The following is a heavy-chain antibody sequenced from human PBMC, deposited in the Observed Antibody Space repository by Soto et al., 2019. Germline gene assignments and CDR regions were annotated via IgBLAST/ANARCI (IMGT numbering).Heavy chain of an antibody. CDR1: GYTFTSYY. CDR3: ARVSDYGDSMRMNYFDY. J-gene: IGHJ4*02. CDR2: INPSGGST. D-gene: IGHD4-17*01. V-gene: IGHV1-46*03. Sequence: GASVKVSCKASGYTFTSYYMHWVRQAPGQGLEWMGIINPSGGSTSYAQKFQGRVTMTRDTSTSTVYMELSSLRSEDTAVYYCARVSDYGDSMRMNYFDYWGQGTLVTVSS.